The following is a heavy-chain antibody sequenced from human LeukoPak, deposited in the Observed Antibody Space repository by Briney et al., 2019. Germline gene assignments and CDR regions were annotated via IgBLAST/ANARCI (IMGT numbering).Heavy chain of an antibody. CDR1: GFTFSSYA. D-gene: IGHD3-22*01. CDR2: ISYDGSNK. V-gene: IGHV3-30-3*01. J-gene: IGHJ6*03. CDR3: ARGVGYFQPTLDYMDV. Sequence: GRSLRLSCAASGFTFSSYAMHWVRQAPGKGLEWVAVISYDGSNKYYADSVKGRFTISRDNSKNTLYLQMNSLRAEDTAVYYCARGVGYFQPTLDYMDVWGKGTTVTVSS.